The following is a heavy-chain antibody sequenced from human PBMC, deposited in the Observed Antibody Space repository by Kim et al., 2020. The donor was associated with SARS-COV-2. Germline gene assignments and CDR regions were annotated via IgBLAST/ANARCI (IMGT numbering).Heavy chain of an antibody. J-gene: IGHJ4*02. D-gene: IGHD6-13*01. V-gene: IGHV4-34*01. CDR3: ARVKGFSSSWFFDY. Sequence: SETLSLTCAVYGGSFSGYYWSWIRQPPGKGLEWIGEINHSGSTNYNPSLKSRVTISVDTSKNQFSLKLSSVTAADTAVYYCARVKGFSSSWFFDYWGQGTLVTVSS. CDR2: INHSGST. CDR1: GGSFSGYY.